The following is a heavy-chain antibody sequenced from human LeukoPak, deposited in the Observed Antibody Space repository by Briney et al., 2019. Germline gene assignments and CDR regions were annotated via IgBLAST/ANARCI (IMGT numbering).Heavy chain of an antibody. CDR2: ISAYNGNT. CDR3: ARDSRIVYYDFWSGYYGWFDP. J-gene: IGHJ5*02. V-gene: IGHV1-18*01. Sequence: GASVEVSCKASGYTFTSYGISWVRRAPGQGLEWMGWISAYNGNTNYAQKLQGRVTMTTDTSTSTAYMELRSLRSDDTAVYYCARDSRIVYYDFWSGYYGWFDPWGQGTLVTVSS. D-gene: IGHD3-3*01. CDR1: GYTFTSYG.